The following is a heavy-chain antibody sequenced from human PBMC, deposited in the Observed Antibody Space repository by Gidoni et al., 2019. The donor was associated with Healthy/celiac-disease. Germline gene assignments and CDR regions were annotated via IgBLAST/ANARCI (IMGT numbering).Heavy chain of an antibody. J-gene: IGHJ4*02. CDR2: ISYDGSNK. Sequence: QVLLVEAGGGVVQPGRSLRLSCAAAGFTCGSYAMHWVRQAPGKGLEWVAVISYDGSNKYYADSVKGRFTISRDNSKNTLYLQMNSLRAEDTAVYYCARDSEGVTVTPRGDYWGQGTLVTVSS. V-gene: IGHV3-30-3*01. D-gene: IGHD4-17*01. CDR3: ARDSEGVTVTPRGDY. CDR1: GFTCGSYA.